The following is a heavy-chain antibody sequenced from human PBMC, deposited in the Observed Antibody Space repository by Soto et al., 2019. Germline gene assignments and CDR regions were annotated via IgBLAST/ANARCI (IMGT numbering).Heavy chain of an antibody. CDR2: IVVGSGNT. D-gene: IGHD3-22*01. V-gene: IGHV1-58*01. Sequence: SVKVSCKASGFTFTSSAVQWVRQARGQRLEWIGWIVVGSGNTNYAQKFQERVTITRDMSTGTAYMELSSLRSEDTAVYYCAAEGPYYYDSSGYYSSSAWGQGTLVTVSS. CDR1: GFTFTSSA. CDR3: AAEGPYYYDSSGYYSSSA. J-gene: IGHJ5*02.